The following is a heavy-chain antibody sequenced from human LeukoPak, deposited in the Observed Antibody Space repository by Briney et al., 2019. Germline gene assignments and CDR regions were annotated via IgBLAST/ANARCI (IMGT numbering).Heavy chain of an antibody. D-gene: IGHD4-11*01. CDR3: ARRRVSTTVTYNWFDP. CDR1: GYTFTGYY. CDR2: INPNSGGT. Sequence: GASVKVSCKASGYTFTGYYMHWVRQAPGQGLEWMGWINPNSGGTNYAQKFQGRVTMTRDTSNSTAYMELSRLRSDDTAVYYCARRRVSTTVTYNWFDPWGQGTLVTVSS. J-gene: IGHJ5*02. V-gene: IGHV1-2*02.